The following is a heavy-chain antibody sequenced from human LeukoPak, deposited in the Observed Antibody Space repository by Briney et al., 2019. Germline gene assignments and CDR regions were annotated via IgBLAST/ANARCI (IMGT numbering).Heavy chain of an antibody. D-gene: IGHD5-24*01. V-gene: IGHV4-34*01. CDR3: ARVDGDGYNIPDY. CDR2: INHSGNT. Sequence: SETLSLTCAVYGDSFSSYYWSWIRQPPGKGLEWIGEINHSGNTNYNPSLKSRVTISVDTSKNQFSLKLSSVTAADTAVYYCARVDGDGYNIPDYWGQGTLVTVSS. J-gene: IGHJ4*02. CDR1: GDSFSSYY.